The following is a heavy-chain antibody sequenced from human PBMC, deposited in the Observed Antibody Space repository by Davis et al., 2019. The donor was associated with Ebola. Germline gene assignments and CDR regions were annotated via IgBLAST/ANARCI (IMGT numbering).Heavy chain of an antibody. J-gene: IGHJ4*02. CDR2: ISYDGSNK. Sequence: GGSLRLSCAASGFTFSSYGMHWVRQAPGKGLEWVAVISYDGSNKYYADSVKGRFTISRDNSKTTLYLQMNSLRAEDTAVYYCARAITIFGVGSGYWGQGTLVTVSS. D-gene: IGHD3-3*01. V-gene: IGHV3-30*03. CDR1: GFTFSSYG. CDR3: ARAITIFGVGSGY.